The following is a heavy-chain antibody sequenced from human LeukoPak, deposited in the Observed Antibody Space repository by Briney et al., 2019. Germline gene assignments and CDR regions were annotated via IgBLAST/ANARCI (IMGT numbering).Heavy chain of an antibody. Sequence: PSETLSLTCTVSGGSISGSYWSWIRQPPGKGLEWIGEINHSGSTNYNPSLKSRVTISVDTSKNQFSLKLSSVTAADTAVYYCARTFRESYYDFWSGYSTLDYWGQGTLVTVSS. J-gene: IGHJ4*02. CDR1: GGSISGSY. V-gene: IGHV4-34*01. D-gene: IGHD3-3*01. CDR2: INHSGST. CDR3: ARTFRESYYDFWSGYSTLDY.